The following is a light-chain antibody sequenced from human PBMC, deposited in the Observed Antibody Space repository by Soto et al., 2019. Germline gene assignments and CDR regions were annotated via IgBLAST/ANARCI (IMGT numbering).Light chain of an antibody. Sequence: EIMRTQCADKRTCWGGEGPSISNRASQSVSSSYLAWHQQKPGQAPRLLIYGASTRATGIPDRFTGSGSGKDSTVTTRRLDPEAFPASYCHPDARPGKFAQGTKVDI. CDR3: HPDARPGK. V-gene: IGKV3-20*01. CDR1: QSVSSSY. J-gene: IGKJ1*01. CDR2: GAS.